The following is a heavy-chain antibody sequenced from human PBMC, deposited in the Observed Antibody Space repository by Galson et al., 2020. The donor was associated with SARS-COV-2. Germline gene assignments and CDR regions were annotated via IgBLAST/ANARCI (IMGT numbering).Heavy chain of an antibody. V-gene: IGHV1-8*01. Sequence: ASVKVSCKAPGYTFNSYDINWVRQATEQGLEWMGWINPNSGNTGYAQKFQGRVTMTRNSSISTAYMELSSLRSEDTAVYYCARDFDFGVVLYGMDVWGQGTTVTVSS. CDR3: ARDFDFGVVLYGMDV. CDR1: GYTFNSYD. CDR2: INPNSGNT. J-gene: IGHJ6*02. D-gene: IGHD3-3*01.